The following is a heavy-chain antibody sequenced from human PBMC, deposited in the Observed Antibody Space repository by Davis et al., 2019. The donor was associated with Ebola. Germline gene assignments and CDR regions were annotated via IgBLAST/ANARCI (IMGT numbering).Heavy chain of an antibody. J-gene: IGHJ4*02. CDR2: ISSSSSTI. Sequence: GESLKISCAASGFTFSTYTMNWVRQAPGKGLEWVSYISSSSSTIYYADSVKGRFTISRDNARNSLYLQMNSLRAEDTAVYYCASTIFGVVTHWGQGTLVTVSS. D-gene: IGHD3-3*01. CDR3: ASTIFGVVTH. CDR1: GFTFSTYT. V-gene: IGHV3-48*01.